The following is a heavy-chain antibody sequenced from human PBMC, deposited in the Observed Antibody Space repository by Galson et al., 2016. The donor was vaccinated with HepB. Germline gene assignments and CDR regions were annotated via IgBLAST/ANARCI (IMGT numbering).Heavy chain of an antibody. D-gene: IGHD4-23*01. CDR2: IYFRGTT. V-gene: IGHV4-59*01. CDR1: GGSISPYF. J-gene: IGHJ3*02. CDR3: ARSYGGYAFDI. Sequence: ETLSLTCTVSGGSISPYFWSWIRRPPGKGLEWIAYIYFRGTTNYNPSLKSRVTISLDTSKGQFSLKVTSVTAADSAVYYCARSYGGYAFDIWGQGTMVTVSS.